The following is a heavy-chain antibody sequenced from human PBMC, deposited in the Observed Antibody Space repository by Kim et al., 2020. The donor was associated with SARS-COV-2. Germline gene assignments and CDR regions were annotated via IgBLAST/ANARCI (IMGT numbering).Heavy chain of an antibody. V-gene: IGHV1-2*02. CDR2: GGT. CDR3: ARSSLLDFDY. J-gene: IGHJ4*02. D-gene: IGHD3-16*02. Sequence: GGTNYAQKVQGRVTMTRDTSISTVYLELTSLRSDDTAVYYCARSSLLDFDYWGQGTLVTVSS.